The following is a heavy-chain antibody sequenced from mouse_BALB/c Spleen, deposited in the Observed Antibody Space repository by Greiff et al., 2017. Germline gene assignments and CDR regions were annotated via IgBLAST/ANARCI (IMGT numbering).Heavy chain of an antibody. Sequence: EVKLMESGGDLVKPGGSLKLSCAASGFTFSSYGMSWVRQTPDKRLEWVATISSGGSYTYYPDSVKGRFTISRDNAKNTLYLQMSSLKSEDTAMYYCARQVSFAYWGQGTLVTVSA. CDR1: GFTFSSYG. CDR2: ISSGGSYT. V-gene: IGHV5-6*01. CDR3: ARQVSFAY. J-gene: IGHJ3*01.